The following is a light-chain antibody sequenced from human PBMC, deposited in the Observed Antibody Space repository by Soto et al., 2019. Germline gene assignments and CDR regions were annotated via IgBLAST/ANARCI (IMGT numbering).Light chain of an antibody. CDR2: LGS. J-gene: IGKJ2*01. Sequence: DIVMTQSPLSLPVTPGEPASISCRSSQSLLHSNGHNYVDWYLQKPGQSPQILIYLGSNRASGVPDRVGDSGSGTDFTLKISRVEAEDIGFHYYCMQVLQTPYTFGQGPNLEIK. CDR1: QSLLHSNGHNY. CDR3: MQVLQTPYT. V-gene: IGKV2-28*01.